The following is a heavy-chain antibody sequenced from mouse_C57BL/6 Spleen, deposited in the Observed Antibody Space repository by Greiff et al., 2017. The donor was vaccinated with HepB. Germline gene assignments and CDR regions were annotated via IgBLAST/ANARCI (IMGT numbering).Heavy chain of an antibody. CDR2: IYPGDGDT. Sequence: VKLMESGPELVKPGASVKISCKASGYAFSSSWMNWVKQRPGKGLEWIGRIYPGDGDTNYNGKFKGKATLTADKSSSTAYMQLSSLTSEDSAVYFCARQGYYGSSYYAMDYWGQGTSVTVSS. V-gene: IGHV1-82*01. CDR3: ARQGYYGSSYYAMDY. D-gene: IGHD1-1*01. CDR1: GYAFSSSW. J-gene: IGHJ4*01.